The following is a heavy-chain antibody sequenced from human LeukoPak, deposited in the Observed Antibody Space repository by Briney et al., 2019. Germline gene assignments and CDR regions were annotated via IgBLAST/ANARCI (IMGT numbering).Heavy chain of an antibody. CDR3: VRHETGPYFDY. V-gene: IGHV5-51*01. D-gene: IGHD1-1*01. CDR1: GYSFTSYW. Sequence: GESLKISCKGSGYSFTSYWVGWVRQMPGKGLEWMGIIYPGDSDTRYSPSFQGQVTISADKSISTAYLQWSSLKASDTAIYYCVRHETGPYFDYWGQGTLVTVSS. CDR2: IYPGDSDT. J-gene: IGHJ4*02.